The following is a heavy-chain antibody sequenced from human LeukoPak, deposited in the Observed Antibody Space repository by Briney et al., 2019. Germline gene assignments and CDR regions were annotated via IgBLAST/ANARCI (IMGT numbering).Heavy chain of an antibody. Sequence: SVKVSCKASGGTFSSYAISWVRQATGQGLEWMGGIIPIFGTANYAQKFQGRVTITADESTSTAYMELSSLRSEDTAVYYCARGVSRKQWLVQHWGQGTLVTVSS. CDR1: GGTFSSYA. J-gene: IGHJ1*01. D-gene: IGHD6-19*01. V-gene: IGHV1-69*01. CDR3: ARGVSRKQWLVQH. CDR2: IIPIFGTA.